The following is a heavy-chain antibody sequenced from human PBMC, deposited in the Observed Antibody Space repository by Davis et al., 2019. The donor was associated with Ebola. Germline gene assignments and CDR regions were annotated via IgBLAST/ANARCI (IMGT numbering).Heavy chain of an antibody. V-gene: IGHV3-23*01. Sequence: GESLKISCAASGFTFSNYVMSWVRQAPGKGLEWVSSISGSGANTYYADSVKGRFTISRDNSKNTLYLQMNSLRAEDTAVYYCATSYSLRFLGFDPWGQGTLVTVSS. CDR1: GFTFSNYV. CDR2: ISGSGANT. D-gene: IGHD3-3*01. CDR3: ATSYSLRFLGFDP. J-gene: IGHJ5*02.